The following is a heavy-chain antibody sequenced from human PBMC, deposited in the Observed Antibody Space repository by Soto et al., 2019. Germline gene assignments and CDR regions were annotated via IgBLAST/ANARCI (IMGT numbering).Heavy chain of an antibody. CDR1: GCTFTGYY. Sequence: ASVKVSCKAAGCTFTGYYMHWVRQAPGQGLEWMGWINPNSGGTNYAQKFQGWVTMTRDTSISTAYMELSGLRSDDTAVYYCAREVVITAAEYYFDYWGQGTLVTVSS. J-gene: IGHJ4*02. V-gene: IGHV1-2*04. CDR3: AREVVITAAEYYFDY. CDR2: INPNSGGT. D-gene: IGHD3-22*01.